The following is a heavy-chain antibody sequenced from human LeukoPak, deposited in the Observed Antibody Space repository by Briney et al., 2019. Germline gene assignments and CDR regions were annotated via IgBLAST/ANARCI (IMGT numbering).Heavy chain of an antibody. V-gene: IGHV3-15*01. Sequence: GGSLRLSCAASGFTFSNAWMSWVRQAPGKGLEWVGRIKSKIDGETIDYTAPVKGRFTISRDDSKNTLYLQMNSLKTEDTAVYYRTTELNYYDSSGYRFRVDVWGKGTTVTVSS. D-gene: IGHD3-22*01. J-gene: IGHJ6*04. CDR1: GFTFSNAW. CDR2: IKSKIDGETI. CDR3: TTELNYYDSSGYRFRVDV.